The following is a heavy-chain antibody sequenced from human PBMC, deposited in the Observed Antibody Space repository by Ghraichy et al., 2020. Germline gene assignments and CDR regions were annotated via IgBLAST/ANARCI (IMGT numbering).Heavy chain of an antibody. Sequence: SETLSLTCTVSGGSISSSTYYWGWIRQPPGKGLEWIGSIYYSGSTYYNPSLKSRVTRSVDTSKNQFSLKLSSVTAADTAVYYCARQEGGVSPGNWFDPWGQGTLVTVSS. D-gene: IGHD1-14*01. CDR1: GGSISSSTYY. V-gene: IGHV4-39*01. CDR2: IYYSGST. CDR3: ARQEGGVSPGNWFDP. J-gene: IGHJ5*02.